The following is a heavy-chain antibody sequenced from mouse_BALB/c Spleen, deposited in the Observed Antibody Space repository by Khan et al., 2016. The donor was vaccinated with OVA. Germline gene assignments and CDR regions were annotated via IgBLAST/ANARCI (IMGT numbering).Heavy chain of an antibody. CDR2: IWSDGST. Sequence: QVQLKQSGPGLVAPSQSLSITCTISGFSLTNYGVHWVRQPPGKGLEWLVVIWSDGSTTYNSALKSRLTITKDNSKSQVFLEMNSLQTVDTAMYFCARQPYYHYNIMDYWGQGTSVTVSS. D-gene: IGHD2-10*01. J-gene: IGHJ4*01. CDR1: GFSLTNYG. CDR3: ARQPYYHYNIMDY. V-gene: IGHV2-6-1*01.